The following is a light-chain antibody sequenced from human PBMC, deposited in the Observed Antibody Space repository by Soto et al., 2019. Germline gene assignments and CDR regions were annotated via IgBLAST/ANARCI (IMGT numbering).Light chain of an antibody. CDR3: QQSGSSPWGT. J-gene: IGKJ1*01. V-gene: IGKV3-20*01. CDR2: GAS. Sequence: EIVLTQSPGTLSLSPGERATLSCRASQSVSGSYLAWYQQKPGQAPRLLMYGASSRATGIPDRFSGSGSGTDFTLTISRLEPEDFAVYYCQQSGSSPWGTFGQGTKVEIK. CDR1: QSVSGSY.